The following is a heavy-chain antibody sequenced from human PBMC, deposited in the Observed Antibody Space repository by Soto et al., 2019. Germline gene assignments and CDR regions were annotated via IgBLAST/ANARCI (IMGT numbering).Heavy chain of an antibody. CDR3: ARARDFWSGYYPPNDAFEI. Sequence: ASVKVSCKASGYTFTGYYMHWVRQAPGQGLEWMGWINPNSGGTNYAQKFQGWVTMTRDTSISTAYMELSRLRSDDTAVYYCARARDFWSGYYPPNDAFEIWGQGTMVTVS. J-gene: IGHJ3*02. V-gene: IGHV1-2*04. CDR2: INPNSGGT. CDR1: GYTFTGYY. D-gene: IGHD3-3*01.